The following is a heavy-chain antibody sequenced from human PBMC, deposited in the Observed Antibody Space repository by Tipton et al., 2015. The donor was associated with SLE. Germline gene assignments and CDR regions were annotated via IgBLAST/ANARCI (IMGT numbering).Heavy chain of an antibody. V-gene: IGHV4-31*03. CDR3: ARDNRGDHGAFEI. CDR1: GGSISSGHY. Sequence: TLSLTCTVSGGSISSGHYWSWIRQPPGKALEWIGYIYYSGSTSYKSSLKNRITISVDTSKKQFSLKLTSVTAADMAVYYCARDNRGDHGAFEIWGQGTVVTVSS. CDR2: IYYSGST. D-gene: IGHD3-16*01. J-gene: IGHJ3*02.